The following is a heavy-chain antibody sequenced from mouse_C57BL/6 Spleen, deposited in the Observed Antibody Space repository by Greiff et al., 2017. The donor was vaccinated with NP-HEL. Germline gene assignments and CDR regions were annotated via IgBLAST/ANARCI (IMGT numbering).Heavy chain of an antibody. CDR3: ARSYYGSDYAMDY. Sequence: VKLQESGPGLVQPSQSLSITCTVSGFSLTSYGVHWVRQSPGKGLEWLGVIWSGGSTDYNAAFISRLSLSKDNSKSQVFFKMNSLQADDTAIYYCARSYYGSDYAMDYWGQGTSVTVSS. D-gene: IGHD1-1*01. J-gene: IGHJ4*01. CDR2: IWSGGST. V-gene: IGHV2-2*01. CDR1: GFSLTSYG.